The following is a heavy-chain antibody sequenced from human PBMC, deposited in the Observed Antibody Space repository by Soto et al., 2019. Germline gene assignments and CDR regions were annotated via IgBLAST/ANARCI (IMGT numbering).Heavy chain of an antibody. CDR3: SHGYYQYFES. CDR1: GFTFSNYA. D-gene: IGHD5-18*01. Sequence: PGGSLRLSCAAAGFTFSNYAMTWVRQAPGKGLEWVSSISGGSVSAYYADSVKGRFTISRDNSKNTLYLQMNSLKTEDTAVYYCSHGYYQYFESWGQGTLVTVSS. J-gene: IGHJ4*02. CDR2: ISGGSVSA. V-gene: IGHV3-23*01.